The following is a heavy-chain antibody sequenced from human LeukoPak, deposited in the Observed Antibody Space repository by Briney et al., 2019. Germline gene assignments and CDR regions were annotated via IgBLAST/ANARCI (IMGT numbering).Heavy chain of an antibody. D-gene: IGHD3-3*01. J-gene: IGHJ3*02. V-gene: IGHV3-53*01. CDR3: AKDKMYSDFWSGHDAFDI. Sequence: GGSLRLSCAASGFTVSSNYMSWVRQAPGKGLEWVSVIYSGGSTYYADSVKGRFTISRDNSKTTLYLQMNSLRAEDTAVYYCAKDKMYSDFWSGHDAFDIWGQGTMVTVSS. CDR1: GFTVSSNY. CDR2: IYSGGST.